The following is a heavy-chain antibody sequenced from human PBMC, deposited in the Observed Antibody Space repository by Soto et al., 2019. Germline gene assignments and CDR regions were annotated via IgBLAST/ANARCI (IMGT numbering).Heavy chain of an antibody. D-gene: IGHD6-19*01. CDR1: GFTFSSYA. CDR2: ISYDGGNK. CDR3: ARGWGSGCVAY. J-gene: IGHJ4*02. V-gene: IGHV3-30-3*01. Sequence: QVQLVESGGGVVQPGRSLRLSCAASGFTFSSYAMHWVRQAPGKGLEWVAVISYDGGNKYYADSVKGRFTISRDNSKNTLYLHMNSLRAEATAVYYCARGWGSGCVAYWGEGTLVTVSS.